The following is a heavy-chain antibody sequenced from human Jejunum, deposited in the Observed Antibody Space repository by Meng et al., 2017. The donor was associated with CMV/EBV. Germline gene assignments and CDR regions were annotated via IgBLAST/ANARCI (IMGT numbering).Heavy chain of an antibody. J-gene: IGHJ4*02. CDR1: GGSFSGDY. CDR2: INHSGSA. Sequence: GGSFSGDYWSWIRQSPGQGLEWIGQINHSGSASYNPSLRRRVTISEDTSKNQFSLRLTSVTAADTATYYCARYYCASSNCYPFDSWGQGELVTVSS. V-gene: IGHV4-34*01. CDR3: ARYYCASSNCYPFDS. D-gene: IGHD2-2*01.